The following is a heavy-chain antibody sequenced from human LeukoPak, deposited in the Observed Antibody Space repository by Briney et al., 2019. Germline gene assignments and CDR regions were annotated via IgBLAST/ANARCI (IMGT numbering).Heavy chain of an antibody. V-gene: IGHV3-21*01. J-gene: IGHJ6*03. CDR1: GFTFSSYS. CDR3: ARDVVVVVPAAYRYSSSSYYYYMDV. D-gene: IGHD2-2*01. CDR2: ISSSSSYI. Sequence: GGSLRLSCAASGFTFSSYSMNWVRQAPGEGLEWVSSISSSSSYIYYADSVKGRFTISRDNAKNSLYLQMNSLRAEDTAVYYCARDVVVVVPAAYRYSSSSYYYYMDVWGKGTTVTVSS.